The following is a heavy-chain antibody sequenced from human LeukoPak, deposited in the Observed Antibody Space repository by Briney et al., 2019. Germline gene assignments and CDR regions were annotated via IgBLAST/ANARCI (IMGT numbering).Heavy chain of an antibody. J-gene: IGHJ5*02. D-gene: IGHD3-10*01. Sequence: PSETLSLTCTVSGGSISRYYWSWVRQPPGKGLEWIGEINHSGSTYYNPSLKSRVTISVDTSRNHLSLKLSSVTAADTAVYYCARGPASGSNFAWFDTWGQGTLVTVSS. CDR2: INHSGST. CDR3: ARGPASGSNFAWFDT. CDR1: GGSISRYY. V-gene: IGHV4-34*01.